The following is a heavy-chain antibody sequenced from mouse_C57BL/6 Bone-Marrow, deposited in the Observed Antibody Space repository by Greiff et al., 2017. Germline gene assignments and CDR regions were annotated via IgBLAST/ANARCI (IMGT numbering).Heavy chain of an antibody. CDR3: AGYAAWFAY. Sequence: VQLKESGPGLVKPSQSLSLSCSVTGYSFTSGYFWNWIRQFPGNKLEWMGYISYDGSNNYNPTPKNRISITRDTSKNQFFLKLNSVTTEDTATYYCAGYAAWFAYWGQGTLVTVSA. CDR2: ISYDGSN. D-gene: IGHD6-5*01. V-gene: IGHV3-6*01. J-gene: IGHJ3*01. CDR1: GYSFTSGYF.